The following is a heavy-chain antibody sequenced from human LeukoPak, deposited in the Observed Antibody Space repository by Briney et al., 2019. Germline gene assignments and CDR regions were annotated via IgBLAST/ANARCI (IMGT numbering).Heavy chain of an antibody. D-gene: IGHD1-14*01. CDR2: IKRKTDGGTI. Sequence: GGSLRLSCAASGFTFTSYAMSYLRQAPGKVREWVGRIKRKTDGGTIDSAAHVKDRFTLPRDDSHNTLHLQMNSLRLEDTAVYYCTTDIETVLYWGQGTMVTASP. CDR1: GFTFTSYA. J-gene: IGHJ4*02. V-gene: IGHV3-15*01. CDR3: TTDIETVLY.